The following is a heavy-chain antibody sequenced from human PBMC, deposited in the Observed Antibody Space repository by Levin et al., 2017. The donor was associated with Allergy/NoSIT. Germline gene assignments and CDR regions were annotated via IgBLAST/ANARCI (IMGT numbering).Heavy chain of an antibody. Sequence: KVSCKGSGYSFTSYWIGWVRQMPGKGLEWMGIIYPGDSDTRYSPSFQGQVTISADKSISTAYLQWSSLKASDTAMYYCARQIVQLERRPYYYRDVGGKGTTVTVPS. V-gene: IGHV5-51*01. D-gene: IGHD1-1*01. J-gene: IGHJ6*03. CDR1: GYSFTSYW. CDR2: IYPGDSDT. CDR3: ARQIVQLERRPYYYRDV.